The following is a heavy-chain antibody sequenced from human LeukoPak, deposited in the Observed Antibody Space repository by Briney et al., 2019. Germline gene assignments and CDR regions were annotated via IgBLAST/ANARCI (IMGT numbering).Heavy chain of an antibody. Sequence: ASVKVSCKASGYTSTNYGISWVRQAPGQGLEWMGWISAYNGNTDYAQKLQGRVTMTTDTSTSAAYMELRSLRSDDAAVYYCARGQYYFDYWGQGTLVSVSS. J-gene: IGHJ4*02. CDR2: ISAYNGNT. CDR3: ARGQYYFDY. V-gene: IGHV1-18*01. CDR1: GYTSTNYG.